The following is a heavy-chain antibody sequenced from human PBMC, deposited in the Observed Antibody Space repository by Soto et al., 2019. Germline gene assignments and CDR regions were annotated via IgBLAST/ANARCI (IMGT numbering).Heavy chain of an antibody. CDR1: GGSISTVGHD. J-gene: IGHJ4*02. D-gene: IGHD1-1*01. Sequence: SETLSLTCSVSGGSISTVGHDWTWIRQPPGKGREWIGSIYHTGSTYYSKSLRSRLTMSVDTSKSQFSLRLSSVTAADTAVYYCARATGTLRSRNCDYWGQGSLVTVSS. CDR2: IYHTGST. CDR3: ARATGTLRSRNCDY. V-gene: IGHV4-31*03.